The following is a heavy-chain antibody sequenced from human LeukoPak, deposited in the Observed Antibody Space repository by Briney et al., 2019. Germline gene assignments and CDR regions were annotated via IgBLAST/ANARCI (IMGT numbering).Heavy chain of an antibody. D-gene: IGHD3-22*01. Sequence: ASVKVSCKASGYXFTGYYIHWVRQAPGQGLEWMGWFNPDSGGTNYAQKFQGRVTMTRNTSISTAYMELSRLRSDDTAVYYCARGDYYDSSVYYYDWGQGTLVTVSS. J-gene: IGHJ4*02. CDR3: ARGDYYDSSVYYYD. V-gene: IGHV1-2*02. CDR2: FNPDSGGT. CDR1: GYXFTGYY.